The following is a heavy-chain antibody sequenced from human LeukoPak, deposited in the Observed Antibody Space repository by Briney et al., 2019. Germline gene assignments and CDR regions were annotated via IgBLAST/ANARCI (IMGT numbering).Heavy chain of an antibody. CDR2: INPNSGGT. Sequence: ASVKVSCKASGYTFTGYYMHWVRQAPGQGLEWMGWINPNSGGTNYAQKFQGRVTITADESTSTAYMELSSLRSEDTAVYYCARSRQRDFWSGLNGMDVWGQGTTVTVSS. CDR3: ARSRQRDFWSGLNGMDV. V-gene: IGHV1-2*02. CDR1: GYTFTGYY. D-gene: IGHD3-3*01. J-gene: IGHJ6*02.